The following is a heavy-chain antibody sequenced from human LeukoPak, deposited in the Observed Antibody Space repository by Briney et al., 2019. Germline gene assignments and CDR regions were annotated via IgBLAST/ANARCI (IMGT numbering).Heavy chain of an antibody. CDR2: FDPEDGET. V-gene: IGHV1-24*01. CDR1: GYTLTELS. Sequence: ASVKVSCKVSGYTLTELSMHWVRQDPGKGLEWMGGFDPEDGETIYAQKFQGRVTMTEDTSTDTAYMELSSLRSEDTAVYYCARDSGYSGSYGSFDYWGQGTLVTVSS. CDR3: ARDSGYSGSYGSFDY. J-gene: IGHJ4*02. D-gene: IGHD1-26*01.